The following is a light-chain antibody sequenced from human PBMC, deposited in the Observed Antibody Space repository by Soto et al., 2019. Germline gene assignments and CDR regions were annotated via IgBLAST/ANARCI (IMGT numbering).Light chain of an antibody. Sequence: QSVLTQPPSASGSPGQSVTISCTGTSSDVGGYKYVSWYQQHPGKAPKLMIYEVSKRPSGVPDRFSGSKSGNTASLTVAGLQAEDEAAYYYISYAGSVVFRTGTKVTV. CDR3: ISYAGSVV. CDR2: EVS. J-gene: IGLJ1*01. CDR1: SSDVGGYKY. V-gene: IGLV2-8*01.